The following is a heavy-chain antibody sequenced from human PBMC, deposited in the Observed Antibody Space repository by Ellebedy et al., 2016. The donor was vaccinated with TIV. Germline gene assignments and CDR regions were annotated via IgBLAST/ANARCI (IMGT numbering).Heavy chain of an antibody. J-gene: IGHJ1*01. CDR1: GFTFSNYN. Sequence: GESLKISCVASGFTFSNYNMNWVRQSPGKGLEWVAVIWYDGSNKYYADSVKGRFTISRDNSKNTLYLQMNSLRDEDTAVYYCARGDPMGYYPEHWGQGTLVTVSS. V-gene: IGHV3-33*08. D-gene: IGHD3-22*01. CDR3: ARGDPMGYYPEH. CDR2: IWYDGSNK.